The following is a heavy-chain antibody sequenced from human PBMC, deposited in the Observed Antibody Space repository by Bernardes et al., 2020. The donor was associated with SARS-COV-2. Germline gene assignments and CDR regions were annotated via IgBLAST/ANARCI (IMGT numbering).Heavy chain of an antibody. CDR2: SYNNERT. CDR3: AREWHDFWGGYYRSCFEP. J-gene: IGHJ5*02. D-gene: IGHD3-3*01. Sequence: ETLSLTCTVSGGSFSYYYWNWIRQPPGKGLEWIGYSYNNERTYYNPSLQSRVTISVDTSKNQFSLKLNSVTAADTAVYYCAREWHDFWGGYYRSCFEPWGQGTLVTVSA. CDR1: GGSFSYYY. V-gene: IGHV4-59*01.